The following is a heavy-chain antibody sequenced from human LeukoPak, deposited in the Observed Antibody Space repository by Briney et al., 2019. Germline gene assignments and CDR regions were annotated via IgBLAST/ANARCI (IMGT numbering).Heavy chain of an antibody. D-gene: IGHD6-13*01. CDR1: GLTFSNNA. V-gene: IGHV3-23*01. CDR3: ASEQPGY. Sequence: GGSLRLSCAASGLTFSNNAMSWVRQAPGKGLEWVSGISADGRTTYYIDSVRGRFTISRDSSKNTLYVQMNSLRAEDTAVYYCASEQPGYWGQGTLVTVSS. J-gene: IGHJ4*02. CDR2: ISADGRTT.